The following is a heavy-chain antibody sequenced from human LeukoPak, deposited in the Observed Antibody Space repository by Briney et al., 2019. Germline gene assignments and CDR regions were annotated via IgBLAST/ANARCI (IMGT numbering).Heavy chain of an antibody. Sequence: PGGSLRLSCAASGFTFSSYSMNWVRQAPGQGLEWVSSISSSSSYIYYADSVKGRFTISRDNAKNSLYLQMNSLRAEDTAVYYCARDNSGYDVDYWGQGTLVTVSS. CDR3: ARDNSGYDVDY. D-gene: IGHD5-12*01. CDR2: ISSSSSYI. V-gene: IGHV3-21*01. CDR1: GFTFSSYS. J-gene: IGHJ4*02.